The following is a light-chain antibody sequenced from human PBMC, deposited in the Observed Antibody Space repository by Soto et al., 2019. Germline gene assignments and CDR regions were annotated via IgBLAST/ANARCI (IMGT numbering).Light chain of an antibody. CDR1: QYVSNK. CDR3: KQYKEWPPFT. J-gene: IGKJ5*01. V-gene: IGKV3-15*01. CDR2: GAS. Sequence: EIVMTQSPATLSVSPGETATLSCRASQYVSNKVAWYQQKPGQAPRLLILGASTRATGVPARFSGSGSGTEFTLFISSLQSEDFAVYYCKQYKEWPPFTFGQGTRLEI.